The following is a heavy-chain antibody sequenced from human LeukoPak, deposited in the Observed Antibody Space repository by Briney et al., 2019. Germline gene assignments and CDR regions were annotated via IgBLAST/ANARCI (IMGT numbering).Heavy chain of an antibody. Sequence: RSLRLSCAASKFTSSHYGMHWVRQAPGKGLQWVAVIWSDGTNQYYADSVKGRFTISRDNSNKMVYLQMNSLRADDTGVYYCAKDAQRGFDYSNSLEYWGQGALVIVSS. J-gene: IGHJ4*02. CDR3: AKDAQRGFDYSNSLEY. CDR2: IWSDGTNQ. CDR1: KFTSSHYG. D-gene: IGHD4-11*01. V-gene: IGHV3-33*06.